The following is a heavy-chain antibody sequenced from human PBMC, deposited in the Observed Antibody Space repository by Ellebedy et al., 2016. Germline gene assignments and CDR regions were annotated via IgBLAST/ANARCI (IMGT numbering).Heavy chain of an antibody. J-gene: IGHJ3*02. D-gene: IGHD3-16*01. CDR1: GGSISGYD. V-gene: IGHV4-34*01. Sequence: SETLSLXXGVYGGSISGYDWSWIRQPPGQGLEWIGEINHSGSTSYNPSLKSRVTISVDTSKNQLFLKLNSVTAADTAVYYCGRQRGGDAFDIWGQGTMVTVSS. CDR3: GRQRGGDAFDI. CDR2: INHSGST.